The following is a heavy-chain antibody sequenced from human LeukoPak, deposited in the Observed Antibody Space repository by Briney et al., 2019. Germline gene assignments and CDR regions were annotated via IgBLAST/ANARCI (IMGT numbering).Heavy chain of an antibody. J-gene: IGHJ6*02. V-gene: IGHV3-30*18. Sequence: GGCLRLSWAASGYTFSSYGMLWVRQAPGKGLEWVADISYDGSNKYYADSVKGRFTISRDNSKNTLYLQMNSLRAEDRAVYYCAKDAYLGGYCSGGSCYYYYYGMDVWGQGTTVTVSS. CDR2: ISYDGSNK. CDR1: GYTFSSYG. CDR3: AKDAYLGGYCSGGSCYYYYYGMDV. D-gene: IGHD2-15*01.